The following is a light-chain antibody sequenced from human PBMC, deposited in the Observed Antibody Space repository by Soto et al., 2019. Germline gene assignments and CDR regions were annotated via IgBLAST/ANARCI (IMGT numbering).Light chain of an antibody. CDR3: SSYTSSSTRV. CDR1: SSDVGGYNY. J-gene: IGLJ1*01. CDR2: DVS. Sequence: QSALTQPASVSGSPGQSITISCTGTSSDVGGYNYVSWYQQHPGKAPKLMIYDVSNRPSGVSNRFSGSKSVNTATLTISGLQADDEADYYCSSYTSSSTRVFGTGTKVTVL. V-gene: IGLV2-14*01.